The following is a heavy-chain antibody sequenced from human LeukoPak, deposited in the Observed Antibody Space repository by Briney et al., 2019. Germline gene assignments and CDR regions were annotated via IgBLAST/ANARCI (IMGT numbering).Heavy chain of an antibody. V-gene: IGHV1-8*01. J-gene: IGHJ4*02. Sequence: ASVKVSCKPSRYTFTSYDINWGRQAPGQGPEWMGWMNTNSGNTGYTQKFQGRVTMTRNTSISTAYMELSSLRSEDTAVYYCARADYYDSSGPPPFDYWGQGTLVTVSS. CDR3: ARADYYDSSGPPPFDY. D-gene: IGHD3-22*01. CDR2: MNTNSGNT. CDR1: RYTFTSYD.